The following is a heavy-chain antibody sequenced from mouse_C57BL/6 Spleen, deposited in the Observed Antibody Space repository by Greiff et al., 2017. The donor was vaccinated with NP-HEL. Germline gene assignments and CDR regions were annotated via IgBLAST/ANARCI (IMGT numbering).Heavy chain of an antibody. CDR1: GFTFSSYA. CDR2: ISDGGSYT. Sequence: EVQGVESGGGLVKPGGSLKLSCAASGFTFSSYAMSWVRQTPEKRLEWVATISDGGSYTYYPDNVKGRFTISRDNAKNNLYLQMSHLKSEDTAMYYCARDPSSTVAFDYWGQGTTLTVSS. CDR3: ARDPSSTVAFDY. D-gene: IGHD1-1*01. V-gene: IGHV5-4*01. J-gene: IGHJ2*01.